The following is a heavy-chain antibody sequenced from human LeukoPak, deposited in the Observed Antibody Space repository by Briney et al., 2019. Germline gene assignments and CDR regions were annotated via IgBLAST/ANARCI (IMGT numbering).Heavy chain of an antibody. J-gene: IGHJ6*03. Sequence: GGSLRLSCAASGFTFSSYIMNWVRQAPGKGLEWVSSISSSNNYLYYADSVKGRFTISRDNAKNSLYLQMNSLRAEDTAVYYCARVTVLRYFDWSTNYYYYYMDVWGKGTTVTVSS. V-gene: IGHV3-21*01. D-gene: IGHD3-9*01. CDR3: ARVTVLRYFDWSTNYYYYYMDV. CDR2: ISSSNNYL. CDR1: GFTFSSYI.